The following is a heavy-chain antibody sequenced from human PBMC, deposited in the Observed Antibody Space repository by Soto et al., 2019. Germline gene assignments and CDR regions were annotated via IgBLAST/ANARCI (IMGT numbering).Heavy chain of an antibody. D-gene: IGHD3-3*01. Sequence: SETLSLTCTVSGGCIGSSSYYWGWIRQPPGKGLEWIGSIYCSGSTYYNPSLKSRVTISVDTSKNQCSLKLSSVTAADTAVYYWARTDPIFGVVPWGQGTLVTVS. CDR2: IYCSGST. J-gene: IGHJ4*02. V-gene: IGHV4-39*01. CDR1: GGCIGSSSYY. CDR3: ARTDPIFGVVP.